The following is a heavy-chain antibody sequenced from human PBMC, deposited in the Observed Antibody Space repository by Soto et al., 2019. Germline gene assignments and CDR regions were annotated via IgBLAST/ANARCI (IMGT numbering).Heavy chain of an antibody. Sequence: VGSLRLSCAASGFTFSSYGISWIRLSPGKGLEWVSVISGGGDTTYYTPSVKGRFTISRDDFRSTLYLQMNSLRTEDTAIYYCAKLRDFVVLPAGILDYWGPGTLVTVSS. CDR2: ISGGGDTT. CDR3: AKLRDFVVLPAGILDY. CDR1: GFTFSSYG. V-gene: IGHV3-23*01. D-gene: IGHD2-8*01. J-gene: IGHJ4*02.